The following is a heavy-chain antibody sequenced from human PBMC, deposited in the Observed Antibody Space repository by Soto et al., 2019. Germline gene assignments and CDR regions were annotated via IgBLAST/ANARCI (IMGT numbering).Heavy chain of an antibody. CDR2: ISYDGSNK. CDR3: ATSYSSSSGGIDY. Sequence: HPGGSLRLSCAASGFTFSSYGMHWVRQAPGKGLEWVAVISYDGSNKYYADPVKGRFTISRDNSKNTLYLQMNSLRAEDTAVYYCATSYSSSSGGIDYWGQGTLVTVSS. D-gene: IGHD6-6*01. V-gene: IGHV3-30*03. CDR1: GFTFSSYG. J-gene: IGHJ4*02.